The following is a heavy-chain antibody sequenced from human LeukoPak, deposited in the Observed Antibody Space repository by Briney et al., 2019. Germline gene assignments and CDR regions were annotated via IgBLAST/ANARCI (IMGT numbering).Heavy chain of an antibody. CDR2: ISGSSGII. V-gene: IGHV3-48*01. Sequence: PGGSLRLSCAASGVTFNTYTMNWVRQAPGKGLEWVSYISGSSGIIDYADSVRGRFTISRDNAKNSLYLQMNSLRAEDTAVYYCARDNDAFDIWGQGTMVTVSS. J-gene: IGHJ3*02. CDR1: GVTFNTYT. CDR3: ARDNDAFDI.